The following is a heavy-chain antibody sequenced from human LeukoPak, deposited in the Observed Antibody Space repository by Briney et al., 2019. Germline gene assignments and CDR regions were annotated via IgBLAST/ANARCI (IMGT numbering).Heavy chain of an antibody. D-gene: IGHD3-10*01. J-gene: IGHJ5*02. CDR2: IIPIVGTA. V-gene: IGHV1-69*04. CDR3: ARDVYYGSGSYYNLRWFDP. Sequence: SVKVSCKASGGTFSSYAISWVRQAPGEGLEWMGRIIPIVGTANYAQKYQGRVTITADKSTSTAYMELSSLRSEDMAVDYCARDVYYGSGSYYNLRWFDPWGQGTLVTVSS. CDR1: GGTFSSYA.